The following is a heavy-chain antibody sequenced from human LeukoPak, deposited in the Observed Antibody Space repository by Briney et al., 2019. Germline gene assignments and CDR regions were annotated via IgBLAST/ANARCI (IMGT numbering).Heavy chain of an antibody. CDR2: INPNTGGT. V-gene: IGHV1-2*06. CDR3: ARGGASWFIDY. CDR1: GYTFTDYF. J-gene: IGHJ4*02. D-gene: IGHD3-10*01. Sequence: ASVKVSCKASGYTFTDYFMYGVRQAPGQGLEWMGRINPNTGGTRYSQKFQGRVTMTRDTSINTAYMELSSLRSDDTALYYCARGGASWFIDYWDQGTLVTVSS.